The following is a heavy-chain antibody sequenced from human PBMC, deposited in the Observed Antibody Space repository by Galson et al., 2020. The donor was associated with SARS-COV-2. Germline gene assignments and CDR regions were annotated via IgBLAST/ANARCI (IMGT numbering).Heavy chain of an antibody. Sequence: TGGSLRPSFAASGFTLSRYPMHWVRQAPGKGPGRMAVIYHDGSNKSSANSVKGRFTITKDNSRNTLHLKMNSLRAEDTAVYYCARDHSRDTARDQSRYYDILTGALGGYYYYGMDVWGQGTTVTVSS. CDR2: IYHDGSNK. D-gene: IGHD3-9*01. CDR3: ARDHSRDTARDQSRYYDILTGALGGYYYYGMDV. CDR1: GFTLSRYP. J-gene: IGHJ6*02. V-gene: IGHV3-30-3*01.